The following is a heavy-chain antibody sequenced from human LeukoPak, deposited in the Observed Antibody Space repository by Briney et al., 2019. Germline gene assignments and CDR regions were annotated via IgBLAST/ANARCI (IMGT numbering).Heavy chain of an antibody. D-gene: IGHD1-26*01. J-gene: IGHJ3*02. CDR1: EFTFRTYE. Sequence: GGSLRLSCAASEFTFRTYEMNWVRQAPGKGLEWVSYISSGGSAIHYSDSVKGRFTIFRDNAKNSLYLQMNSLRVEDTAVYYCAREGSGSGTYYDAFDIWGHGIMVTVSS. CDR3: AREGSGSGTYYDAFDI. V-gene: IGHV3-48*03. CDR2: ISSGGSAI.